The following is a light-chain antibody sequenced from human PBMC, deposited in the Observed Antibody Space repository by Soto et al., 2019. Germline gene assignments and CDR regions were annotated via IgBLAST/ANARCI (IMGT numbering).Light chain of an antibody. CDR1: SSDVGVYNY. J-gene: IGLJ1*01. V-gene: IGLV2-14*01. CDR3: CSYTTSNTRQIV. Sequence: QSVLTQPASVCGSPGQSITISCTGTSSDVGVYNYVSWYQQHPGKAPKFMIYDVSNRPSGVSNRFSGSKSGNTASLTISGLQAEDEADYYCCSYTTSNTRQIVFGTGTKVTVL. CDR2: DVS.